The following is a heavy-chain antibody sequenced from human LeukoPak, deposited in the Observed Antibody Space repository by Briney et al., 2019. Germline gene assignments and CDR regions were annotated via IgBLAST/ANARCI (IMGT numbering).Heavy chain of an antibody. CDR1: GFTVSSNY. CDR3: ARSLKTYSGLGCSSYYFDY. V-gene: IGHV3-53*01. Sequence: GGSLRLSCAASGFTVSSNYMSWVRQALGKGLEWVSLIYSGGSTYYADSGKGRFTISRDSSKNTLYLQMSALRAEDTAVYYCARSLKTYSGLGCSSYYFDYWGQGTLVTVSS. CDR2: IYSGGST. D-gene: IGHD3-10*01. J-gene: IGHJ4*02.